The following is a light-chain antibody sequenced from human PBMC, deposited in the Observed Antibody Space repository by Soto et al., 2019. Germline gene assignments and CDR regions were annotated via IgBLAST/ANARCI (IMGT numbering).Light chain of an antibody. CDR1: SSDVGGYNH. J-gene: IGLJ1*01. V-gene: IGLV2-14*03. Sequence: QSALTQPRSVSGSPGQSVTISCTGTSSDVGGYNHVSWYQQHPGKAPKYMIYDVNNRPSGVSFRFSGSKSANTASLTISGLQTEDEADYYCLSHTTRRIYVFGPGTKVTVL. CDR3: LSHTTRRIYV. CDR2: DVN.